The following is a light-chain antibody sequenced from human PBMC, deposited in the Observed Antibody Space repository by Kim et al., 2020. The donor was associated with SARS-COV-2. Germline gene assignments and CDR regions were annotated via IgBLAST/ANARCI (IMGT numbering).Light chain of an antibody. CDR3: QQYGRSPLN. J-gene: IGKJ1*01. V-gene: IGKV3-20*01. Sequence: EIVLTQSPGTLSLSPGERATLPCRASQSVSSSYLAWYQQKPGQAPRLLIYGASTRATGIPARFSGSGSGTDFTLTISRLEPEDFAVYYCQQYGRSPLNFGEGTKVDIK. CDR2: GAS. CDR1: QSVSSSY.